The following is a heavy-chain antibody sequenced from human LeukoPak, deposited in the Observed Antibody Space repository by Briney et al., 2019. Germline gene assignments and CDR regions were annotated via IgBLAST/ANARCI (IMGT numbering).Heavy chain of an antibody. CDR1: GFTFSDYY. V-gene: IGHV3-11*04. CDR2: ISISGNTI. CDR3: ARQSGTMVTTRFDY. J-gene: IGHJ4*02. Sequence: GGSLRLSCAASGFTFSDYYMSWIRQAPGKGLEWVSYISISGNTIYYADSMKGRFTISRDNAKNSLYLQMNSLRAEDTAIYYCARQSGTMVTTRFDYWGQGTLVTVSS. D-gene: IGHD4-17*01.